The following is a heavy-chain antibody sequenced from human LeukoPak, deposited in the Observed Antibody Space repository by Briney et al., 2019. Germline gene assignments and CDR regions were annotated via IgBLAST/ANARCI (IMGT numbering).Heavy chain of an antibody. CDR1: GFTFSSYW. CDR2: INHNGNVN. D-gene: IGHD3-16*01. CDR3: ARGGGLDV. J-gene: IGHJ6*02. Sequence: RGSLSLSCAASGFTFSSYWMNWARQAPGKGLEWVASINHNGNVNYYVDSVKGRFTISRDNAKNSLYLQMSNLRAEDTAVYFCARGGGLDVWGQGATVTVSS. V-gene: IGHV3-7*03.